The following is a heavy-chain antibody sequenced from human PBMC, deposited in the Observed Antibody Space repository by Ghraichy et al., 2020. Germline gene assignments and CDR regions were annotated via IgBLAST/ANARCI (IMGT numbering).Heavy chain of an antibody. CDR3: ARDPYGPTGNWFDP. CDR1: GDSVSSNSAA. CDR2: TYYRSKWYN. D-gene: IGHD3-10*01. V-gene: IGHV6-1*01. J-gene: IGHJ5*02. Sequence: SCAISGDSVSSNSAAWNWIRQSPSRGLEWLGRTYYRSKWYNDYAVSVKSRITINPDTSKNQFSLQLNSVTPEDTAVYYCARDPYGPTGNWFDPWGQGTLVTVSS.